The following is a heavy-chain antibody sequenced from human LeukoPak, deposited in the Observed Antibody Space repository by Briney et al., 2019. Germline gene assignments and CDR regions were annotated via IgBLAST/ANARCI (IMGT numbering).Heavy chain of an antibody. Sequence: GESLKISCKGFGYTFSDYWIGWVRQMPGKGLEWMGIIYPDDSDTRYSPSFQGQVTISADKSITTAFLQWSSLKASDTAMYYCAIFGDKYGSGSYGDSWGQGTLVTVSS. CDR3: AIFGDKYGSGSYGDS. CDR2: IYPDDSDT. CDR1: GYTFSDYW. J-gene: IGHJ4*02. V-gene: IGHV5-51*01. D-gene: IGHD3-10*01.